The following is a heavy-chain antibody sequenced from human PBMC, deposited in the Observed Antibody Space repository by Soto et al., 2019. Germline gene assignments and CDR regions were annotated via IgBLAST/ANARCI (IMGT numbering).Heavy chain of an antibody. CDR3: ATGMIVVALLAFDI. J-gene: IGHJ3*02. CDR1: GYTLTELS. Sequence: ASVKVSCKVSGYTLTELSMHWVRQAPGKGLEWMGGFEPEDGETIYAQKFQGRVTMTEDTSTDTAYMELSSLRSEDTAVYYCATGMIVVALLAFDIWGQGTMVTVSS. D-gene: IGHD3-22*01. V-gene: IGHV1-24*01. CDR2: FEPEDGET.